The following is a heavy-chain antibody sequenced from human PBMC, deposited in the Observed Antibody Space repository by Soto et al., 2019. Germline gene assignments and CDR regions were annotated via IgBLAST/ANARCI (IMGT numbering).Heavy chain of an antibody. J-gene: IGHJ4*02. CDR3: VSQRTSVLTQAYFDY. V-gene: IGHV4-39*01. CDR1: GGSVSNSNYY. D-gene: IGHD2-8*01. CDR2: VYYRGRS. Sequence: SETLSLTCTVSGGSVSNSNYYWGWILQSPGKGLEWIGSVYYRGRSYSKSSVKSRVTISVDTSKNQFSLNLNSVTASDTAVYYCVSQRTSVLTQAYFDYWGPGALVTVS.